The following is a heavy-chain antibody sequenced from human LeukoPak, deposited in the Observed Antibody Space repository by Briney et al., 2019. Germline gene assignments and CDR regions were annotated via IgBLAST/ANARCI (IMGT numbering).Heavy chain of an antibody. CDR1: GFTFSSYW. D-gene: IGHD3-10*01. V-gene: IGHV3-7*01. CDR3: ASGVLWFGELMADAFDI. CDR2: IKQDGSEK. Sequence: GGSLRLSCAASGFTFSSYWMSWVRQAPGKGLEWVANIKQDGSEKYYVDSVRGRFTISRDNPKNSLYLQMNSLRAEDTAVYYCASGVLWFGELMADAFDIWGQGTMVTVSS. J-gene: IGHJ3*02.